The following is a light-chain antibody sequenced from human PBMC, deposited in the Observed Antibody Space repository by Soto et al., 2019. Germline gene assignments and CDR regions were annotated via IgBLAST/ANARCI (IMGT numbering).Light chain of an antibody. V-gene: IGKV3-11*01. Sequence: EIVVTQSPATLSLSPGERATLSCRASQSVSSYLAWYQQKPGQAPRLLIYDASNRATGIPARFSGSGSGTDFTLTISSLDPEDFAVYYCQQRSNWPLTFGGGTKVEIK. J-gene: IGKJ4*01. CDR2: DAS. CDR3: QQRSNWPLT. CDR1: QSVSSY.